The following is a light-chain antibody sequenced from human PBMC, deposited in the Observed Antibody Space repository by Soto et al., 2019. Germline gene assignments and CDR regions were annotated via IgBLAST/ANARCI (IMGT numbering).Light chain of an antibody. Sequence: QSVLTQTASVSGSPGQSITMSCTGTSSDVGGYNFVSWYQQHPGKAPKLIVHEVANRLSGVAGRFSGSKSGNTAFLTISGRQADDEADYYCSSFRRGATLWVFGGGTKVTVL. V-gene: IGLV2-14*03. CDR3: SSFRRGATLWV. J-gene: IGLJ3*02. CDR2: EVA. CDR1: SSDVGGYNF.